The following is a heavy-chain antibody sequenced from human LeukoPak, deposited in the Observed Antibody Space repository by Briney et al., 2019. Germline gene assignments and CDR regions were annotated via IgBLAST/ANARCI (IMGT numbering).Heavy chain of an antibody. J-gene: IGHJ6*02. CDR2: ISYDGHDE. CDR1: GFTVSSNY. CDR3: AKGIGYGGMDV. V-gene: IGHV3-30*18. D-gene: IGHD5-12*01. Sequence: GGSLRLSCAASGFTVSSNYMSWVRQAPGKGLEWVAVISYDGHDEYYADSVKGRFTISRDNSKNTVLLQMNSLRVEDTAVYYCAKGIGYGGMDVWGQGTTLIVSS.